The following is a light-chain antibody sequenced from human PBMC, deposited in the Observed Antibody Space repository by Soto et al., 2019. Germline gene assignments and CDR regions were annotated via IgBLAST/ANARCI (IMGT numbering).Light chain of an antibody. CDR1: SSSIGSYS. CDR3: ASWDDSLSVI. J-gene: IGLJ2*01. V-gene: IGLV1-47*01. Sequence: QSVLTQPPSASGAPGQRVTISCSGSSSSIGSYSVYWYQQLPGTAPKLLIYEDNQRPSGVPDRLSGSKSDTSASLAISGLRSGDEADYYCASWDDSLSVIFGGGTKLTVL. CDR2: EDN.